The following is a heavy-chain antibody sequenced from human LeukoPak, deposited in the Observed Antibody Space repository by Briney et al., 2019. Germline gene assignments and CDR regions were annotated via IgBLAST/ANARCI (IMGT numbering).Heavy chain of an antibody. CDR1: GFTFDDYG. CDR3: ATRVGYCSSTSCSNQDYYYYYYMDV. J-gene: IGHJ6*03. D-gene: IGHD2-2*01. V-gene: IGHV3-20*04. CDR2: INWNGGST. Sequence: PGGSLRLSCAAFGFTFDDYGMSWVRQAPGKGLEWVSGINWNGGSTGYVDSVKGRFTISRDNAKNSLYLQMNSLRAEDTALYYCATRVGYCSSTSCSNQDYYYYYYMDVWGKGTTVTVSS.